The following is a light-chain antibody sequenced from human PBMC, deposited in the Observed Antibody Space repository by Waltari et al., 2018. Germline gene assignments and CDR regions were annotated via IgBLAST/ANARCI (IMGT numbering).Light chain of an antibody. CDR2: EES. CDR1: ALPTKY. CDR3: FSTDSTDAHGV. Sequence: SYELTQPPSVSVSPGQTARISCPGDALPTKYAYWYQQKSGQAPVLGLYEESKRPSGIPGRYSGSSSGTVAPLTVSGGQVEEEADYYCFSTDSTDAHGVFGGGTNLTVL. J-gene: IGLJ3*02. V-gene: IGLV3-10*01.